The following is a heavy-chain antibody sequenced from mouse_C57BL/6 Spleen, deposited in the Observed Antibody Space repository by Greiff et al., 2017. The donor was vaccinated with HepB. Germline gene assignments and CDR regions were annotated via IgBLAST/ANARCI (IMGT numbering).Heavy chain of an antibody. D-gene: IGHD5-5*01. CDR2: IRNKANGYTT. CDR3: ARCPFYLYYAMDY. J-gene: IGHJ4*01. Sequence: EVKLQESGGGLVQPGGSLSLSCAASGFTFTDYYMSWVRQPPGKALEWLGFIRNKANGYTTEYSASVKGRFTISRDNSQSILYLQMNALRAEDSATYYCARCPFYLYYAMDYWGQGTSVTVSS. V-gene: IGHV7-3*01. CDR1: GFTFTDYY.